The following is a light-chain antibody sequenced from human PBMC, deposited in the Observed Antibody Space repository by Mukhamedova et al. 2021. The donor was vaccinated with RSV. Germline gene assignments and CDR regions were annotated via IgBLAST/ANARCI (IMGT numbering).Light chain of an antibody. CDR3: QQHRNWPLT. CDR1: QSVSSY. Sequence: GERATLSCRASQSVSSYLVWYQQRPGQAPRLLIYDASNRATGIPARFSGSGSGTDFSLTISSPEPEDSAIYYCQQHRNWPLTFGG. V-gene: IGKV3-11*01. J-gene: IGKJ4*01. CDR2: DAS.